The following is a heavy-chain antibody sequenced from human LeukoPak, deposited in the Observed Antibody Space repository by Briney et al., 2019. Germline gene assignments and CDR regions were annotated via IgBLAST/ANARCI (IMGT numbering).Heavy chain of an antibody. CDR1: GYTFTTHG. CDR3: ARTYSASLFADY. D-gene: IGHD5-12*01. CDR2: ISAYTANT. J-gene: IGHJ4*02. V-gene: IGHV1-18*01. Sequence: ASVKVSCKASGYTFTTHGITWVRQAPGQGLEWMGWISAYTANTNYAQKLQGRVTMTTDTSTSTAYMELRSLRSDDTAVYYCARTYSASLFADYWGQGTLVTVSS.